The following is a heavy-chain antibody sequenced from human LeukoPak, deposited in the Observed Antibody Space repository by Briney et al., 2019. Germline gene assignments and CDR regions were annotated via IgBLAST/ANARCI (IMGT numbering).Heavy chain of an antibody. Sequence: SETLSLTCTVSGGSISNYYWSWIRQPPGKGLEGFGDIYYSGSNNYNPSLKSRVTISMDTSKNQYSPNLSSVTAADTAVYYCAPAEANWLSSSNWFDPWGQGTLVTVSS. CDR1: GGSISNYY. D-gene: IGHD3-9*01. CDR2: IYYSGSN. V-gene: IGHV4-59*08. J-gene: IGHJ5*02. CDR3: APAEANWLSSSNWFDP.